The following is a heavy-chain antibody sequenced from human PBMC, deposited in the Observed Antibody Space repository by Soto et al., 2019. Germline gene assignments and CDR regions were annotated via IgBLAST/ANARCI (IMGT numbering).Heavy chain of an antibody. Sequence: ASVKVSCKASGYTFTSYGISWVRQAPGQGLEWMGWISAYNGNTNYAQKLQGRVTMTTDTSTSTAYMELRSLRSDDTAVYYCARDKLFGYSGYDFVEYFQHWGQGTLVTVSS. CDR1: GYTFTSYG. J-gene: IGHJ1*01. V-gene: IGHV1-18*01. CDR3: ARDKLFGYSGYDFVEYFQH. CDR2: ISAYNGNT. D-gene: IGHD5-12*01.